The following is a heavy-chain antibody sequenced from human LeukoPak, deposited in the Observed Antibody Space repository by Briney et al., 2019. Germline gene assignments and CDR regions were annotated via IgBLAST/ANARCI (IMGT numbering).Heavy chain of an antibody. D-gene: IGHD2-2*01. CDR3: ARDPGYCSSTSCQEWFDP. V-gene: IGHV1-2*02. CDR2: INPNSGGT. Sequence: ASVKVSCKASGYTFTGYYMRWVRQAPGQGLEWMGWINPNSGGTNYAQKFQGRVTMTRDTSISTAYMELSRLRSDDTAVYYCARDPGYCSSTSCQEWFDPWGQGTLVTVSS. CDR1: GYTFTGYY. J-gene: IGHJ5*02.